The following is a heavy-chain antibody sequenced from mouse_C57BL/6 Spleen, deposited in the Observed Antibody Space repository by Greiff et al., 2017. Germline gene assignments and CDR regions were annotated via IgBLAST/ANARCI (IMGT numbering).Heavy chain of an antibody. CDR2: INPNNGGT. V-gene: IGHV1-22*01. J-gene: IGHJ4*01. Sequence: VQLQQSGPELVKPGASVKMSCKASGYTFTDYNMHWVKQSHGKSLEWIGYINPNNGGTSYNQKFKGKATLTVNKSSSTAYMELRSLTSEDSAVYYCARSGWLLREAMDYWGQGTSVTVSS. CDR3: ARSGWLLREAMDY. CDR1: GYTFTDYN. D-gene: IGHD2-3*01.